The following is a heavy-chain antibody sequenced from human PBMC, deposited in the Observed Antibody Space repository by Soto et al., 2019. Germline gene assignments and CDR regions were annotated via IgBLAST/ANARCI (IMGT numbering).Heavy chain of an antibody. CDR1: GFAFSAYW. Sequence: EVQLVESGGGLVQPGGSLRLSCAASGFAFSAYWMSWVRQALGKGLEWVANINQDGGEKYYVDSVKGRFTISRDNSKKSLYLQMNSLRAEDTAVYYCARGIGYCTNGVCEYGMDVWGQGTTVTVSS. V-gene: IGHV3-7*03. J-gene: IGHJ6*02. CDR3: ARGIGYCTNGVCEYGMDV. CDR2: INQDGGEK. D-gene: IGHD2-8*01.